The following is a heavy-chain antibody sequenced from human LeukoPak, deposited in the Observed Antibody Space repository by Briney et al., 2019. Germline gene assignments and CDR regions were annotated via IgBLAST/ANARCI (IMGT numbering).Heavy chain of an antibody. CDR2: ISAYNGNT. Sequence: ASVKVSCKASGYTFTSYGISWVRPAPGQGLEWMGWISAYNGNTNYAQKLQGRVTMTTDTSTSTAYMELRSLRSDDTAVYYCARMGGGYDFWSGSDWFDPWGQGTLVTVSS. V-gene: IGHV1-18*01. J-gene: IGHJ5*02. CDR3: ARMGGGYDFWSGSDWFDP. CDR1: GYTFTSYG. D-gene: IGHD3-3*01.